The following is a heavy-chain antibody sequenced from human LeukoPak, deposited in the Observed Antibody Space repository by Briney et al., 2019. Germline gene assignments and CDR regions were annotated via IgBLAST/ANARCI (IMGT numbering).Heavy chain of an antibody. J-gene: IGHJ4*02. CDR3: ARGRLGYCSGGSCYYDY. D-gene: IGHD2-15*01. Sequence: GGSLRLSCAASGFTFSSYEMNWVRQAPGKGLEWVSYISSSGSTIYYADSVKGRFTISRDNAKNSLYLQMNSLRAEDTAVYYCARGRLGYCSGGSCYYDYRGQGTLVTVSS. V-gene: IGHV3-48*03. CDR1: GFTFSSYE. CDR2: ISSSGSTI.